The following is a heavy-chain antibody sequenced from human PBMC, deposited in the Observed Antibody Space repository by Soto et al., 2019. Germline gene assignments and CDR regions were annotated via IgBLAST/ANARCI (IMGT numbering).Heavy chain of an antibody. Sequence: ASVKVSCKASGYTFTSYGISWVRQAPGQGLEWMGWISAYNGNTNYAQKLQGRVTMTTDTSTSTAYMELRSLRSDDTAVYYCARPTAAGGDWVSYFDYWGQGTLVTVSS. CDR2: ISAYNGNT. CDR3: ARPTAAGGDWVSYFDY. J-gene: IGHJ4*02. V-gene: IGHV1-18*01. CDR1: GYTFTSYG. D-gene: IGHD6-13*01.